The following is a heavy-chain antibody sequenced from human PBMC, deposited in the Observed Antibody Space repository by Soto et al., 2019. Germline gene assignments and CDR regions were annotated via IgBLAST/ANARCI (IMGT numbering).Heavy chain of an antibody. CDR1: GYTFTSYG. V-gene: IGHV1-18*04. Sequence: QVQLVQSGAEVKKPGASVKVSCKASGYTFTSYGISWVRQAPGQGLERMGWISAYNGNTNYAQKLQGRVTMTTDTSTSTAYMELRSLRSDDTAVYYCARDGAVLMVYAPNWFDPWGQGTLVTVSS. CDR3: ARDGAVLMVYAPNWFDP. J-gene: IGHJ5*02. D-gene: IGHD2-8*01. CDR2: ISAYNGNT.